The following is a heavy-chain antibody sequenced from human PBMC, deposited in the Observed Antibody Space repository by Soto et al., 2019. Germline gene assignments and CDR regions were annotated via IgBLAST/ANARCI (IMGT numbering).Heavy chain of an antibody. CDR1: GFTFSSYS. CDR3: ARGYCSSTSCQSRSFYYYYYMDV. V-gene: IGHV3-21*01. D-gene: IGHD2-2*01. CDR2: ISSSSSYI. J-gene: IGHJ6*03. Sequence: GGSLRLSCAASGFTFSSYSMNWVRQAPGKGLEWVSSISSSSSYIYYADSVKGRFTISRDNAKNSLYLQMNSLRAEDTAVYYCARGYCSSTSCQSRSFYYYYYMDVWGKGTTVTVSS.